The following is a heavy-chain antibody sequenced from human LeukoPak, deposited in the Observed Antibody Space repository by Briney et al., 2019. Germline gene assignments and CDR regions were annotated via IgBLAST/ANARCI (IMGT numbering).Heavy chain of an antibody. CDR2: IYPGDSDT. CDR1: GYPFTSCW. D-gene: IGHD3-10*01. CDR3: ARRGGSGSYSPYYYYYYMDV. V-gene: IGHV5-51*01. J-gene: IGHJ6*03. Sequence: GESLKIPCKCSGYPFTSCWIGWVRQMPGKGLEGMGIIYPGDSDTRYSPSFQGQVTISADKSISTAYLQWSSLKASDTALYYCARRGGSGSYSPYYYYYYMDVWGKGTTVTVSS.